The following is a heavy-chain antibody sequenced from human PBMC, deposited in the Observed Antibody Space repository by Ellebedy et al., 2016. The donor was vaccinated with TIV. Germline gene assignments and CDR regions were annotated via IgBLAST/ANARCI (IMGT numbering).Heavy chain of an antibody. Sequence: GESLKISXAASGFTFSSYGMHWVRQAPGKGLEWVAVISYDGSNKYYADSVKSRFTISRDNSKNTLYLQMNSLRAEDTAVYYCAKVGSSSLLMDVWGKGTTVTVSS. V-gene: IGHV3-30*18. CDR1: GFTFSSYG. J-gene: IGHJ6*04. D-gene: IGHD6-13*01. CDR3: AKVGSSSLLMDV. CDR2: ISYDGSNK.